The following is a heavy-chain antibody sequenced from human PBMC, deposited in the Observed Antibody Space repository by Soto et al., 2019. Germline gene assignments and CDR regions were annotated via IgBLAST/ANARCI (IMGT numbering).Heavy chain of an antibody. V-gene: IGHV5-51*01. CDR2: IYPVDSDT. CDR3: GRLYCSSTSCYYGY. CDR1: GYSFTSYW. Sequence: GESLKTYCKGSGYSFTSYWIRWVRQMPGKGLEWMGIIYPVDSDTRYSPSFQGQVTNSADKPIRTAYLQWSSLKASDTTMFYCGRLYCSSTSCYYGYWGQGTLVTVSS. D-gene: IGHD2-2*01. J-gene: IGHJ4*02.